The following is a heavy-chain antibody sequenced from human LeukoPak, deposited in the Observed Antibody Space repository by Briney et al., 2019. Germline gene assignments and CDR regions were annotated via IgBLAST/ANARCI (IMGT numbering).Heavy chain of an antibody. D-gene: IGHD5-24*01. CDR2: IYTSGST. Sequence: SETLSLTCTVSGGSISSYYWSWIRQPAGKGLEWIGRIYTSGSTNYNPSLKSRVTMSVDTSKNQFSLNLRSLTAADTAVYYCARHVSAYNPHWYFDLWGRGTLVTVSA. J-gene: IGHJ2*01. CDR3: ARHVSAYNPHWYFDL. V-gene: IGHV4-4*07. CDR1: GGSISSYY.